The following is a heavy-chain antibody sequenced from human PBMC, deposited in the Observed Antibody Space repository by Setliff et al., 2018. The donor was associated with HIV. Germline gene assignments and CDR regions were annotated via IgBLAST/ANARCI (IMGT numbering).Heavy chain of an antibody. Sequence: GGSLRLSCAASGFTVSSNEMSWVRQAPGKGLEWVANIKQDGSEKYYLDSVKGRFTISRDDSKNSLHLQMNSLRVEDTAMYYCARDGPEWSRDIWGQGTMVTAS. CDR2: IKQDGSEK. CDR3: ARDGPEWSRDI. D-gene: IGHD3-3*01. CDR1: GFTVSSNE. J-gene: IGHJ3*02. V-gene: IGHV3-7*01.